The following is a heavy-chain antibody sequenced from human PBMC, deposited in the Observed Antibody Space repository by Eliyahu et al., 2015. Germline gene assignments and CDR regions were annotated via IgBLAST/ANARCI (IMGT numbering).Heavy chain of an antibody. V-gene: IGHV4-39*07. CDR2: LYYSGST. Sequence: QLQLQESGPGLVKSSETLSLTCTVSGGSISSSDYYWGWIRQPPGKGLEWVGSLYYSGSTYYNPSLKSRVTISVDTSKNQFSLKLNSVTAADTAVYFCARVPVSTGAVDFWGQGTLVTVSS. CDR3: ARVPVSTGAVDF. CDR1: GGSISSSDYY. D-gene: IGHD3-9*01. J-gene: IGHJ4*02.